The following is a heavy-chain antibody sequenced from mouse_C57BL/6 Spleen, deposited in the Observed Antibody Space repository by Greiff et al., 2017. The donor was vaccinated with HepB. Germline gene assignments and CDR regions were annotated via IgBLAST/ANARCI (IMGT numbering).Heavy chain of an antibody. CDR2: ISYDGSN. V-gene: IGHV3-6*01. D-gene: IGHD2-3*01. CDR3: ARDDGYSRFYAMDY. J-gene: IGHJ4*01. CDR1: GYSITSGYY. Sequence: DVQLQESGPGLVKPSQSLSLTCSVTGYSITSGYYWNWIRQFPGNKLEWMGYISYDGSNNYNPSLKNRISITRDTSKNQFFLKLNSVTTEDTATYYCARDDGYSRFYAMDYWGQGTSVTVSS.